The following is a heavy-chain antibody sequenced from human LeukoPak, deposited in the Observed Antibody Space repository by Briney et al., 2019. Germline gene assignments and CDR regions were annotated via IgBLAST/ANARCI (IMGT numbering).Heavy chain of an antibody. V-gene: IGHV6-1*01. D-gene: IGHD7-27*01. Sequence: SQTLSLTCTISGDSVSSNSAAWGWIRQSPPRGLERLGRTYYRSGWYNDYALSVEIRITINTDTSKNQISLQLTSVTPEDTAIYYCSGELAWGPADYWGQGTPVSVSS. CDR1: GDSVSSNSAA. J-gene: IGHJ4*02. CDR2: TYYRSGWYN. CDR3: SGELAWGPADY.